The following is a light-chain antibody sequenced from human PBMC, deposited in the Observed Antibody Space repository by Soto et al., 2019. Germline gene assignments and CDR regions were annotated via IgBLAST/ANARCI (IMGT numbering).Light chain of an antibody. J-gene: IGKJ1*01. CDR2: DAS. Sequence: DIQMTQSPSTLSASVGDRVTITCRASQSISSWLAWYPQKPGKAPKLLIYDASSFESGVPSRFSGSGSGTEFTLTINSLQPDDFATYYCQQYKSYWTFGQGTKVDI. CDR3: QQYKSYWT. V-gene: IGKV1-5*01. CDR1: QSISSW.